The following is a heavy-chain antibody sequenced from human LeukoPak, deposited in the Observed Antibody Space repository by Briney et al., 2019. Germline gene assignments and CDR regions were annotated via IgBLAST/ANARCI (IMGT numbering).Heavy chain of an antibody. V-gene: IGHV3-7*03. CDR2: IKQDGSEK. J-gene: IGHJ4*02. CDR3: ARGGDCSSTSCTEFEY. Sequence: GGSLRLSCAASGFTFSSYWMSWVRQAPGKGLEWVANIKQDGSEKYYVDSVKGRFTISRDNAKNSLYLQMNSLRAEDTAVYYCARGGDCSSTSCTEFEYWGQGTLVTVSS. CDR1: GFTFSSYW. D-gene: IGHD2-2*01.